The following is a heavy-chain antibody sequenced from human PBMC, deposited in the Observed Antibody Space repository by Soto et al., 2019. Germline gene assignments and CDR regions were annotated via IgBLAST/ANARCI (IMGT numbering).Heavy chain of an antibody. J-gene: IGHJ5*02. CDR1: GGTFSSYA. CDR2: IIPIFGTA. V-gene: IGHV1-69*06. D-gene: IGHD6-19*01. CDR3: ASSVAGLYNWFDP. Sequence: VASVKVSCKASGGTFSSYAISWVRQAPGQGLEWMGGIIPIFGTANYAQKFQGRVTITADKSTSTAYMELSSLRSEDTAVYYCASSVAGLYNWFDPWGQGTLVTVSS.